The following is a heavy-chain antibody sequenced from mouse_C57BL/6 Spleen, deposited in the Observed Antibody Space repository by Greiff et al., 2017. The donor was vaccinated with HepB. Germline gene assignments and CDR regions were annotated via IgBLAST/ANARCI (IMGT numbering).Heavy chain of an antibody. CDR1: GYAFSSSW. Sequence: VMLVESGPELVKPGASVKISCKASGYAFSSSWMNWVKQRPGKGLEWIGRIYPGDGDTNYNGKFKGKATLTADKSSSTAYMQLSSLTSEDSAVYFCAVYYDYDEGYFDVWAQGPRSPSPQ. CDR2: IYPGDGDT. CDR3: AVYYDYDEGYFDV. D-gene: IGHD2-4*01. V-gene: IGHV1-82*01. J-gene: IGHJ1*03.